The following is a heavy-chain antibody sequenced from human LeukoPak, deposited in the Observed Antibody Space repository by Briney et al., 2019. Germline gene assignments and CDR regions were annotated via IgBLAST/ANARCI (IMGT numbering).Heavy chain of an antibody. V-gene: IGHV3-30*04. Sequence: GGSLRLSCAASGFTFSSYAMHWVRQAPGKGLEWVAVISYDGSNKYYADSVKGRFTISRDNSKNTLYLQMNSLRAEDTAVYYCANRPSRYAFDIWGQGTMVTVSS. D-gene: IGHD1-14*01. CDR1: GFTFSSYA. CDR3: ANRPSRYAFDI. CDR2: ISYDGSNK. J-gene: IGHJ3*02.